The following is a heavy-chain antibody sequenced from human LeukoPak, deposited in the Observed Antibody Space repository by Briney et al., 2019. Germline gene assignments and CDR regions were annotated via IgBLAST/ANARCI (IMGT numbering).Heavy chain of an antibody. D-gene: IGHD1-26*01. CDR2: IKQDGSEK. CDR1: GFTFSSYW. CDR3: ARDVSFRRYLGDENYFDY. Sequence: GGSLRLSCAASGFTFSSYWMSWVRQAPGKGLEWVANIKQDGSEKYYVDSVKGRFTISRDNAKNSLYLQMNSLRAEDTAVYYCARDVSFRRYLGDENYFDYRGQGTLVTVSS. J-gene: IGHJ4*02. V-gene: IGHV3-7*01.